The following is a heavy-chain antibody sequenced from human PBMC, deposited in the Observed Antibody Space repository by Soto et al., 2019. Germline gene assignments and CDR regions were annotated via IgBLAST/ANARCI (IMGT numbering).Heavy chain of an antibody. V-gene: IGHV1-69*13. CDR1: GGTFSTYA. D-gene: IGHD3-22*01. Sequence: ASVKVSCKASGGTFSTYAIDWVRQAPGQGLEWMGGIIPLFGTAKYAQNFQGRITITADESTNTAYMELRSLRSQDTAVYYCARVVNYDSSGYYYFYWGQGSLVTGS. CDR2: IIPLFGTA. J-gene: IGHJ4*02. CDR3: ARVVNYDSSGYYYFY.